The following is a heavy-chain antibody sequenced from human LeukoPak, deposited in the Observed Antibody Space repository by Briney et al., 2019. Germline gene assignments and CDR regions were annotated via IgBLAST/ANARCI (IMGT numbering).Heavy chain of an antibody. CDR1: GFTLSNYW. CDR3: ASLTVGATGHC. CDR2: INPDGSYT. Sequence: PGGSLRLSCAASGFTLSNYWMSWVRQAPGKGLVWVSRINPDGSYTAYADSVKGRSTISRDNAKNALYLQMNTLGAEDTAVYYCASLTVGATGHCWGQGILVTVSS. J-gene: IGHJ4*02. V-gene: IGHV3-74*01. D-gene: IGHD1-26*01.